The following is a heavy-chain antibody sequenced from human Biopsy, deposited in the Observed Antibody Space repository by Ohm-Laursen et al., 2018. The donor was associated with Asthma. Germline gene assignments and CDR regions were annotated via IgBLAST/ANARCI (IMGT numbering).Heavy chain of an antibody. CDR1: GYTFNSAG. D-gene: IGHD3-10*01. CDR2: ISVYNGNT. J-gene: IGHJ6*02. V-gene: IGHV1-18*01. Sequence: ASVKVSCKTSGYTFNSAGITWVRQAPGQGLEWMGWISVYNGNTKVAQKLQDKVTMTTDTSTSTAYMELRSLRSDDTAVYFCARAVDYSHYYGIDVWGQGTTVTVS. CDR3: ARAVDYSHYYGIDV.